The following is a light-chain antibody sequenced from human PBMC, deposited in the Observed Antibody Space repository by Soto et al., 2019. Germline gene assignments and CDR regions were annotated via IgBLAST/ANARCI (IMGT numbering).Light chain of an antibody. CDR2: KVS. J-gene: IGKJ5*01. CDR3: MQGTHWPIT. CDR1: XSLVHSDGIAY. Sequence: EVVMTQSPLSLPVTLGQPASISCRSNXSLVHSDGIAYFSWFQQRPGRSPRRLIYKVSNRDSGVPARFSGSGSGTDFALKISRVEAEDVGVYYCMQGTHWPITFGQGTRLEI. V-gene: IGKV2-30*02.